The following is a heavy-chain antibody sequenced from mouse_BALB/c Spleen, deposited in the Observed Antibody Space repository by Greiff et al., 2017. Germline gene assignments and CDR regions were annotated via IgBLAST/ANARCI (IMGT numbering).Heavy chain of an antibody. CDR1: GFTFSDYY. CDR2: ISDGGSYT. CDR3: ARAYGNYAGNAMDY. J-gene: IGHJ4*01. D-gene: IGHD2-1*01. Sequence: EVKLVESGGGLVKPGGSLKLSCAASGFTFSDYYMYWVRQTPEKRLEWVATISDGGSYTYYPDSVKGRFTISRDNAKNNLYLQMSSLKSEDTAMYYSARAYGNYAGNAMDYWGQGTSVTVSS. V-gene: IGHV5-4*02.